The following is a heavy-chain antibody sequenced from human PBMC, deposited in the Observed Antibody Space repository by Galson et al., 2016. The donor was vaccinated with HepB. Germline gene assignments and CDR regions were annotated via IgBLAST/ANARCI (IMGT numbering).Heavy chain of an antibody. CDR1: GFTLSNYV. V-gene: IGHV3-23*01. Sequence: RLSCAASGFTLSNYVMSWVRQAPGKGLEWVSGISDSDGSTNYADSVKGRFTISRDNSKNTLYLQMNSLRAEDTAVYYCAKDGSSSLRFLDLGRRKNYGMEVWGQGTTVTVSS. D-gene: IGHD3-3*01. J-gene: IGHJ6*02. CDR2: ISDSDGST. CDR3: AKDGSSSLRFLDLGRRKNYGMEV.